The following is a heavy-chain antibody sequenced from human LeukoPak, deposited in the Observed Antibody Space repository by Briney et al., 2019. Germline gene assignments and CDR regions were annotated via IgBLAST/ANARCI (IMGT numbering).Heavy chain of an antibody. Sequence: PGGSLRLSCDASGFKFSDYDMNWVRQAPGKAPEWLSYISGGGASISYADSVKGRFTLSIDNAKNSLSLQMNSMRVDDTPIYYCARDSFFDGNDRADYFACWGQGPLVTVS. CDR2: ISGGGASI. V-gene: IGHV3-48*03. CDR1: GFKFSDYD. D-gene: IGHD3-22*01. J-gene: IGHJ4*02. CDR3: ARDSFFDGNDRADYFAC.